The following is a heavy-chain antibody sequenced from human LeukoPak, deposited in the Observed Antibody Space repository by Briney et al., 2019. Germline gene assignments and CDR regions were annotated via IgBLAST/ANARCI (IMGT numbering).Heavy chain of an antibody. CDR2: IYYSGST. CDR3: ARVHTRGDYFDH. Sequence: PSETLSLTCTVFGGSISVYYWTWIRQPPGKDLEWIGYIYYSGSTYYNPSLKSRVTISVDTSKNQFSLKLSSVTAADTAVYYCARVHTRGDYFDHWGQGTLVTVSS. CDR1: GGSISVYY. D-gene: IGHD2-15*01. V-gene: IGHV4-59*08. J-gene: IGHJ4*02.